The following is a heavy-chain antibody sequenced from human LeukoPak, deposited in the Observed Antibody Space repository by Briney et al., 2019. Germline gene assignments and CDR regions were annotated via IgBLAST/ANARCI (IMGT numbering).Heavy chain of an antibody. J-gene: IGHJ6*03. CDR1: GFTFDDYG. D-gene: IGHD3-3*01. V-gene: IGHV3-20*04. Sequence: TGGSLRLSCAASGFTFDDYGMSWVRQAPGKGLEWVSGINWNGGSTGYADSVKGRFTISRDNSKNSLYLQMNSLRAEDTALYYCARVGITILGFRDYYMDVWGKGTTVTVSS. CDR3: ARVGITILGFRDYYMDV. CDR2: INWNGGST.